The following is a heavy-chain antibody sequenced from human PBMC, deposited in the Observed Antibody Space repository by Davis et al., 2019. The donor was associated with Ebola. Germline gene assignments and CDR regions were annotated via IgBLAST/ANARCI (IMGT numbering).Heavy chain of an antibody. CDR2: ISYDGSNK. J-gene: IGHJ5*02. Sequence: GGSLRLSCAASGFTFSSYGMHWVRQAPGKGLEWVAVISYDGSNKYYADSVKGRFTISRDNSKNTLYLQMNSLRAEDTAVYYCAKDTLANWFDPWGQGTLVTVSS. CDR1: GFTFSSYG. CDR3: AKDTLANWFDP. V-gene: IGHV3-30*18. D-gene: IGHD3-3*02.